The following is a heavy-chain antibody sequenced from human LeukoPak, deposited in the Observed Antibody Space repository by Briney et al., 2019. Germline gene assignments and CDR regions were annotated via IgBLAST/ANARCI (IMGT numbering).Heavy chain of an antibody. CDR2: MNPNSGNT. Sequence: ASVKVSCKSSGYTFTSCGINWVRQATGQGLEWVGWMNPNSGNTGYGQSFQGRITMPRDISIGTAYVELSNLTSEDTAIYYCTRGSSGRRDNWGQGTLVTVSA. CDR1: GYTFTSCG. V-gene: IGHV1-8*01. CDR3: TRGSSGRRDN. D-gene: IGHD6-19*01. J-gene: IGHJ4*02.